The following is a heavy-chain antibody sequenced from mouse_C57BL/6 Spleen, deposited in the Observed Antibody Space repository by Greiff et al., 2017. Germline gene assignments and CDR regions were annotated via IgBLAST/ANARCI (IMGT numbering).Heavy chain of an antibody. Sequence: VKLMESGPELVKPGASVKISCKASGYAFSSSWMNWVKQRPGKGLEWIGRIYPGDGDTNYNGKFKGKATLTADKSSSTAYMQLSSLTSEDSAVYFCARTVAPYAMDYWGQGTSVTVSS. D-gene: IGHD1-1*01. CDR1: GYAFSSSW. V-gene: IGHV1-82*01. CDR3: ARTVAPYAMDY. J-gene: IGHJ4*01. CDR2: IYPGDGDT.